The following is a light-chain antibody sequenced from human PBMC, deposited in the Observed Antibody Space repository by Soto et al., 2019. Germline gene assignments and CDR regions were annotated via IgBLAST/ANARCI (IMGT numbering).Light chain of an antibody. CDR2: DAS. CDR3: QQYNKWPIT. CDR1: QSVSTN. J-gene: IGKJ5*01. Sequence: EILMTQSPSTLSVSPGERATLSCRAGQSVSTNLAWYQQKPGQAPRLPIYDASTRATGIPARFSGSGSGTEFTLTISSLQSEDSEFYYCQQYNKWPITFGQGTRLEIK. V-gene: IGKV3-15*01.